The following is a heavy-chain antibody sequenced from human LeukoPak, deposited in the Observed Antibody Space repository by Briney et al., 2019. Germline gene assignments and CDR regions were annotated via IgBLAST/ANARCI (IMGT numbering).Heavy chain of an antibody. CDR2: IKSKTDGGTT. CDR3: TTDLGGSYVVSGQDNIDY. D-gene: IGHD1-26*01. CDR1: GFTFSNAW. J-gene: IGHJ4*02. V-gene: IGHV3-15*01. Sequence: GGSLRLSCAASGFTFSNAWMSWVRQAPGKGLEWVGRIKSKTDGGTTDYAAPVKGRFTISRDDSKNTLYLQINSLKTEDTAVYYCTTDLGGSYVVSGQDNIDYWGQGTLVTVSS.